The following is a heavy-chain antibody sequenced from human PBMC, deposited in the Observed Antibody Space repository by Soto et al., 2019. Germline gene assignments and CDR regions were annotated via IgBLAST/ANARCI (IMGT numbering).Heavy chain of an antibody. V-gene: IGHV1-46*03. Sequence: ASVKVSCKASGYTFTSYYMHWVRQAPGQGLEWMGIINPSSGSTSYAQKFQGRVTMTRDTSTSTAYMELSSLRSEDTAVYCCANVYGDYLLAVWGQGTTVPVSS. D-gene: IGHD4-17*01. CDR1: GYTFTSYY. J-gene: IGHJ6*02. CDR2: INPSSGST. CDR3: ANVYGDYLLAV.